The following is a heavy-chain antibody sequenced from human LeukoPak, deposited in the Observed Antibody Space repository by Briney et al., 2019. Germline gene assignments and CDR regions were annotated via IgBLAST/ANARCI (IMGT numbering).Heavy chain of an antibody. CDR3: ARKSGMVAATRVDY. CDR2: INHSGST. Sequence: PSETLSLTCAVYGGSFSGYYWNWIRQPPGKGLEWIGEINHSGSTNYNPSLKSRVTISVDTSKNQFSLKLSSVTAADTAVYYCARKSGMVAATRVDYWGQGTLVTVSS. J-gene: IGHJ4*02. CDR1: GGSFSGYY. D-gene: IGHD2-15*01. V-gene: IGHV4-34*01.